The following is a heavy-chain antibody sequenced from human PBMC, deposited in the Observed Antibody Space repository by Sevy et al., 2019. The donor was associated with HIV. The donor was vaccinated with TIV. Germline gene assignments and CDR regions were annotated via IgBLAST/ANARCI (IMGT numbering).Heavy chain of an antibody. J-gene: IGHJ4*02. CDR1: GFTFGSYG. Sequence: GGSLRLSCAASGFTFGSYGMTWVRQAPGKGLEWVANIKEDGSGRFYVDSVRGRFTVSRDNAKKTLYLQMNNLRGEDTALYYCARLYSSSSGRGLDNWGQGALVTVSS. V-gene: IGHV3-7*01. CDR3: ARLYSSSSGRGLDN. CDR2: IKEDGSGR. D-gene: IGHD6-6*01.